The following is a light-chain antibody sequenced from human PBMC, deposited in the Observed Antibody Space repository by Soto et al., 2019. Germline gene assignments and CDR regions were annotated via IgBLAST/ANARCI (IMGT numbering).Light chain of an antibody. Sequence: DIQMIQSPYSLSASVGDRVTITCQASQEISYYLNWYQQKPGKAPKLLIYDASNLERGVPSRFSGRGSGTDFTFTISSLQPEDFATYYCQQYDHLPRTFGRGTKVEIK. CDR1: QEISYY. CDR3: QQYDHLPRT. CDR2: DAS. J-gene: IGKJ1*01. V-gene: IGKV1-33*01.